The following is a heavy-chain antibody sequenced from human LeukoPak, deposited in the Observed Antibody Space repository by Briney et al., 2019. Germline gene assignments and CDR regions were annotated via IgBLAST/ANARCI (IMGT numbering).Heavy chain of an antibody. CDR1: GYTFTSYG. D-gene: IGHD5-18*01. J-gene: IGHJ5*02. V-gene: IGHV1-18*01. CDR3: ARDWDTAVEYNWFDP. Sequence: GASVKVSCKASGYTFTSYGISWVRQAPGQGLEWMGWISAYNGNTNYAQKLQGRVTMTTDTSTSTAYMELRSLRSDDTAVYYCARDWDTAVEYNWFDPWGQGTLVTVSS. CDR2: ISAYNGNT.